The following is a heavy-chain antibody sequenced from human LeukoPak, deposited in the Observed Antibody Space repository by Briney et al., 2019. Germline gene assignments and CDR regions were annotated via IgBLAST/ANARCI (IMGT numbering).Heavy chain of an antibody. CDR3: ARVRSGYYMDY. CDR1: GLTFSRYW. D-gene: IGHD3-22*01. V-gene: IGHV3-7*01. J-gene: IGHJ4*02. Sequence: GGSLRLSCAASGLTFSRYWMTWVRQAPGKGLEWVANIEQDGSEKYYVDSVKGRFTISRDNAKNSLFLQMNSLRAEDTAVYYCARVRSGYYMDYWGQGTLVTVSS. CDR2: IEQDGSEK.